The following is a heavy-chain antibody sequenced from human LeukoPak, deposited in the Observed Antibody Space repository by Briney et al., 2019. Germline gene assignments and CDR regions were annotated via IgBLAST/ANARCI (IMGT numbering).Heavy chain of an antibody. CDR2: IHPSGGNS. J-gene: IGHJ4*02. CDR1: GYTFTSHY. CDR3: ARDCSSTTCQGPILVF. V-gene: IGHV1-46*01. Sequence: ASVTVSFKASGYTFTSHYVHWVRQAPGQGLEWTGIIHPSGGNSRNTQNFQGRVTMTRDTSTSTVYLELSSLRSEDTAVYYCARDCSSTTCQGPILVFRGKGTLVTVSS. D-gene: IGHD2/OR15-2a*01.